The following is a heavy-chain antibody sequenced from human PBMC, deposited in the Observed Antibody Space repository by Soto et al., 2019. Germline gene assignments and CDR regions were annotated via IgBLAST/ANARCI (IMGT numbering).Heavy chain of an antibody. J-gene: IGHJ5*02. V-gene: IGHV4-31*03. CDR3: ATYDSSDYYSGSPIGWFDP. CDR1: GGSISSGGYY. D-gene: IGHD3-22*01. CDR2: IYYSGST. Sequence: QVQLQESGPGLVKPSQTLSLTCTVSGGSISSGGYYWSWIRQHPGKGLEWIGYIYYSGSTYYNPSLTNRVTISVDTSKNQFSLKLSSVTAADTAVYYCATYDSSDYYSGSPIGWFDPWGQGTLVTVSS.